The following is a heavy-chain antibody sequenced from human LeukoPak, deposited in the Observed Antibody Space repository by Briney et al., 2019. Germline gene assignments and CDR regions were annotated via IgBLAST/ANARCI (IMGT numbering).Heavy chain of an antibody. CDR1: GGSISSSSYY. D-gene: IGHD3-10*01. Sequence: PSETLSLTCTVSGGSISSSSYYWGWIRQPPGKGLEWIGYIYYSGSTNYNPSLKSRVTISVDTSKNQFSLKLSSVTAADTAVYYCAREVPGYYGSGSYFDYWGQGTLVTVSS. V-gene: IGHV4-61*01. CDR3: AREVPGYYGSGSYFDY. J-gene: IGHJ4*02. CDR2: IYYSGST.